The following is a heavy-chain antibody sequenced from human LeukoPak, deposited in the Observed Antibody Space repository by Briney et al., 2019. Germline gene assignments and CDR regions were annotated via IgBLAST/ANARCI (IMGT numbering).Heavy chain of an antibody. J-gene: IGHJ6*02. Sequence: PGGSLRLSCAASGFTFSSYWMHWVRQAPGKGLVWVSRINSDGSSTSYADSVKGRFTISRDNAKNTLYLQMNSLRAEDTAVYYCAREPTSAMIGGYYYYGMDVWGQGTLVTVSS. CDR2: INSDGSST. CDR1: GFTFSSYW. D-gene: IGHD3-10*01. CDR3: AREPTSAMIGGYYYYGMDV. V-gene: IGHV3-74*01.